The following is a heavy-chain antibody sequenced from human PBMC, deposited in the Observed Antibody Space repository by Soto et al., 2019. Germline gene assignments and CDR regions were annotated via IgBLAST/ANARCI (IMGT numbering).Heavy chain of an antibody. CDR2: ISYDGSNK. CDR3: AKVIMYGRYYYYYGMDV. D-gene: IGHD3-10*02. CDR1: GFTFSSYG. V-gene: IGHV3-30*18. J-gene: IGHJ6*02. Sequence: QVQLVESGGGVVQPGRSLRLSCAASGFTFSSYGMHWVRQAPGKGLEWVAVISYDGSNKYYADSVKGRFTISRDNSKNTLYLQMNSLRAEDTAVYYCAKVIMYGRYYYYYGMDVWGQGTTVTVSS.